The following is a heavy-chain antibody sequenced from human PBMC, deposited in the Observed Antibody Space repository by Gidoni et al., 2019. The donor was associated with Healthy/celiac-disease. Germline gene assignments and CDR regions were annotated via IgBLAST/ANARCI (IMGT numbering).Heavy chain of an antibody. Sequence: QLQLQESGPGLVKPSETLSLTCTVSGGSISSSSYYWGWIRQPPGKGLEWIGSIYYSGSTYYNPSLKSRVTISVDTSKNQFSLKLSSVTAADTAVYYCARDRHRIGGVSSAFDIWGQGTMVTVSS. CDR2: IYYSGST. CDR3: ARDRHRIGGVSSAFDI. J-gene: IGHJ3*02. V-gene: IGHV4-39*02. D-gene: IGHD2-8*02. CDR1: GGSISSSSYY.